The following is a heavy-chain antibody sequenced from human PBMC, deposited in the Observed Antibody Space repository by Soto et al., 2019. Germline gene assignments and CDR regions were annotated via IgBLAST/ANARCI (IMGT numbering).Heavy chain of an antibody. V-gene: IGHV5-51*01. CDR3: ARLPRDCNKTSCYYADH. D-gene: IGHD2-2*01. CDR1: GYDFNTNW. J-gene: IGHJ4*01. CDR2: MYPGDSDT. Sequence: GESLKISCRGSGYDFNTNWFGWVRQLPGKGLEWVGIMYPGDSDTRYNPSLQGHVTLSADVTVRTAFLQWRSLKTSDTGMYFCARLPRDCNKTSCYYADHWGQGTQVTVSS.